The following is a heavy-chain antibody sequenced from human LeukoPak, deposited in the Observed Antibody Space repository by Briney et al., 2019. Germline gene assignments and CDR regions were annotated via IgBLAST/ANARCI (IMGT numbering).Heavy chain of an antibody. D-gene: IGHD6-19*01. J-gene: IGHJ4*01. CDR2: FSPRDTSI. CDR1: GSLFTMYW. Sequence: GEPLKISFQPSGSLFTMYWIGWARQLPGKGLEWMGIFSPRDTSIKYSPSFQGHVTISVDTSLNTAYLQWSSLRASDTAMYYCARHWGSSAWYGDYGGRGTRVTVS. V-gene: IGHV5-51*01. CDR3: ARHWGSSAWYGDY.